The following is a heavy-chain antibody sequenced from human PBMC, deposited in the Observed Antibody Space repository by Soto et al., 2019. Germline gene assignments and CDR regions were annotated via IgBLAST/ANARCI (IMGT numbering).Heavy chain of an antibody. Sequence: PSETLSLTCTVSGGSISSGGYYWSWIRQHPGKDLEWIGYIYYSGSTYYNPYLKSRVTISVDTSKNQIYLKLSSVTAADTAMYNCARVRRSIAARFFYFDYWGQGTLVTVSS. V-gene: IGHV4-31*03. CDR1: GGSISSGGYY. CDR3: ARVRRSIAARFFYFDY. J-gene: IGHJ4*02. CDR2: IYYSGST. D-gene: IGHD6-6*01.